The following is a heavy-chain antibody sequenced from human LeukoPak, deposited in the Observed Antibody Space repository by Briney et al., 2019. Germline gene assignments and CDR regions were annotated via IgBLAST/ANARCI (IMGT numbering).Heavy chain of an antibody. CDR1: GGTFSSYA. CDR2: IIPIFGTA. CDR3: ARVPPYYYDSRGYYYGALDY. J-gene: IGHJ4*02. V-gene: IGHV1-69*05. D-gene: IGHD3-22*01. Sequence: GSSVKVSCKASGGTFSSYAISWVRQAPGQGLEWMGGIIPIFGTANYAQKFQGRVTITTDESTSTAYMELSSLRSEDTAAYYCARVPPYYYDSRGYYYGALDYWGQGTLVTVSS.